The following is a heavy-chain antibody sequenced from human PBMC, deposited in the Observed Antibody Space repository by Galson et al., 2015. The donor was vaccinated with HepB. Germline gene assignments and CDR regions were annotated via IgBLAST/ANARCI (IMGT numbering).Heavy chain of an antibody. J-gene: IGHJ4*02. Sequence: SVKVSCKASGYTFTGYYMHWVRQAPGQGLEWMGWINPNSGGTLSAQKFQGRVTMTRDTSISTAYMELSSLRSDDTAVYYCARTYGDYFDGLVYWGQGTLVTDSS. CDR1: GYTFTGYY. D-gene: IGHD4-17*01. V-gene: IGHV1-2*02. CDR3: ARTYGDYFDGLVY. CDR2: INPNSGGT.